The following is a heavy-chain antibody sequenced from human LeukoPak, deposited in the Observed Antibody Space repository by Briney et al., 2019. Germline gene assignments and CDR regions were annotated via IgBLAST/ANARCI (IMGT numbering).Heavy chain of an antibody. CDR3: AGSSYGGYYFDY. CDR1: GYTLTELS. V-gene: IGHV1-24*01. CDR2: FDPEDGET. D-gene: IGHD6-6*01. Sequence: GASVKVSCKVSGYTLTELSMHWVRQAPGKGLEWMGGFDPEDGETIYAQKFQGRVTMTEDTSTDTAYMELSSLRSEDTAVYYCAGSSYGGYYFDYWGPGTLVTVSS. J-gene: IGHJ4*02.